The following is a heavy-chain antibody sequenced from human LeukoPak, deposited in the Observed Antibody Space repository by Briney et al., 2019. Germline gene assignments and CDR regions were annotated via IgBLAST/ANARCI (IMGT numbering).Heavy chain of an antibody. CDR3: AXXXXTRSGWYFHYFDY. Sequence: SETLSLTCAVYGGSFSGYYWSWIRQPPGKGLEWIGEINHSGSTNYNPSLKSRVTISVDTSKNQFSLKLSSVTAADTAVYYCAXXXXTRSGWYFHYFDYWGQGTLVTVSS. D-gene: IGHD6-19*01. CDR2: INHSGST. CDR1: GGSFSGYY. V-gene: IGHV4-34*01. J-gene: IGHJ4*02.